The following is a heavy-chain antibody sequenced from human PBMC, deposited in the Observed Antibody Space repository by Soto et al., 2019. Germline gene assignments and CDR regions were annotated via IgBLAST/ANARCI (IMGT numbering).Heavy chain of an antibody. Sequence: SVKVSCKASGGTFSSYTISWVRQAPGQGLEWMGRIFPILGIANYAQKFQGRVTITADKSTSTAYMELSSLRSEDTAVYYCARAAGDGFDYWGQGTLVTVSS. CDR3: ARAAGDGFDY. J-gene: IGHJ4*02. CDR2: IFPILGIA. V-gene: IGHV1-69*02. D-gene: IGHD7-27*01. CDR1: GGTFSSYT.